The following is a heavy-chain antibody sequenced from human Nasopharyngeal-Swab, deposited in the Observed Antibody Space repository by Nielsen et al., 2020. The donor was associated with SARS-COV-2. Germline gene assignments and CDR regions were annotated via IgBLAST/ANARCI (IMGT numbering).Heavy chain of an antibody. CDR3: AKAPVTTVGYYYYGMDV. CDR2: ISYDGSNK. V-gene: IGHV3-30*18. Sequence: GESLKIPCAASGFTFSSYGMHWVRQAPGKGLEWVAVISYDGSNKYYADSVKGRFTISRDNSKNTLYLQMNSLRAEDTAVYYCAKAPVTTVGYYYYGMDVWGQGTTVTVSS. J-gene: IGHJ6*02. CDR1: GFTFSSYG. D-gene: IGHD4-17*01.